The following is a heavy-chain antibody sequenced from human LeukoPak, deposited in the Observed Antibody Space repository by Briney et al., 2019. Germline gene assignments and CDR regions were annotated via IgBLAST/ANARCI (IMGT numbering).Heavy chain of an antibody. D-gene: IGHD1-1*01. CDR2: ISYDGTNE. V-gene: IGHV3-30-3*01. Sequence: GGSLRLSCAAAGFTFSNYAMHWVRQAPGKGLEWVAVISYDGTNEYYADSVKGRFTISRDNSKNTLYLQMNSLRAEDTAVYYWAKDSTGTPTHHFDYWGQGTLVTVSS. CDR1: GFTFSNYA. J-gene: IGHJ4*02. CDR3: AKDSTGTPTHHFDY.